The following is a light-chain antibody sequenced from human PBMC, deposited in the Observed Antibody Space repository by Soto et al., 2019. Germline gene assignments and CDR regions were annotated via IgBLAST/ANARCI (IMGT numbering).Light chain of an antibody. Sequence: QSALTQPASVSGSPGQSITISWTGSSSDVGAYNFVSWYQHHPGKAPKLILYEVTTHPSGVSSRFSGSKSGNTASLTISGLQADDEANYYCSSYTSSNTPYVFGTGTKLTVL. J-gene: IGLJ1*01. CDR3: SSYTSSNTPYV. V-gene: IGLV2-14*01. CDR2: EVT. CDR1: SSDVGAYNF.